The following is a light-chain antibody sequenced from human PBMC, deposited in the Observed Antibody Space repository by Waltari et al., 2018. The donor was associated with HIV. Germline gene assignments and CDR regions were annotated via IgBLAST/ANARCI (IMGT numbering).Light chain of an antibody. CDR3: GSWDRGLSVGV. J-gene: IGLJ3*02. V-gene: IGLV1-51*01. CDR1: TSNIGKNY. CDR2: HDN. Sequence: QSVLTQAPSVSAAPGQTVTISCSGNTSNIGKNYVSWYHHSPETAPKLLVYHDNKRPSGIRDRFSGYKSRTAATLVISGLQSGDEADYYCGSWDRGLSVGVFGGGTKVTV.